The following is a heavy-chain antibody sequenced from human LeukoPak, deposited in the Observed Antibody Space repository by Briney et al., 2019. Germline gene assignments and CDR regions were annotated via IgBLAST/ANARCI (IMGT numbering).Heavy chain of an antibody. CDR1: GDSVSSKSAA. D-gene: IGHD3-10*01. J-gene: IGHJ3*02. Sequence: SQTLSLTCAISGDSVSSKSAAWNCIRQSPSRGLEWLGRTYYRSTWYNDYAVSVKSRITINADTSKNQFSLQLNSVTPEDTAVYYCSRVHKAFDGARDAFDIWGQGTMVTVSS. V-gene: IGHV6-1*01. CDR2: TYYRSTWYN. CDR3: SRVHKAFDGARDAFDI.